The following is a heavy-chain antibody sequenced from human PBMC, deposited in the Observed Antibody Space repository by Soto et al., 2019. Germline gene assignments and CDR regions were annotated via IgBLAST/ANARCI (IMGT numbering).Heavy chain of an antibody. V-gene: IGHV3-48*01. CDR1: GFTFSSYT. Sequence: EVQLVESGGGLVQPGGSLRLSCAASGFTFSSYTMNWVRQAPGKGLEWVSYMSSSSSTIYYADSVKGRFTISRDNAKNSLYLQMNSLRAEVTAVYYCARLNNGMDVWGQGTTVTVSS. CDR2: MSSSSSTI. CDR3: ARLNNGMDV. J-gene: IGHJ6*02.